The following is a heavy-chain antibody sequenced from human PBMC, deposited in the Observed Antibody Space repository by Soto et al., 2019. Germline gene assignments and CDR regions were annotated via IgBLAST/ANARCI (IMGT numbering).Heavy chain of an antibody. CDR3: ANSGGLRHRYFDL. V-gene: IGHV3-23*01. CDR2: ISGSGGST. CDR1: GFTFSSYA. J-gene: IGHJ2*01. Sequence: EVQLLESGGGLVQPGGSLRLSCAASGFTFSSYAMSWVRQAPGKGLEWVSAISGSGGSTYYADSVKGRFTISRDNSKKTLYLQMNSLRAEDTAVYYCANSGGLRHRYFDLWGRGTLVTVSS. D-gene: IGHD1-26*01.